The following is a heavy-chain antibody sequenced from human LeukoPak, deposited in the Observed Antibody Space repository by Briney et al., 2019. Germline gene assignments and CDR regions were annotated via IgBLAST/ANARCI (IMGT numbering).Heavy chain of an antibody. D-gene: IGHD6-13*01. CDR1: GGSFSGYY. V-gene: IGHV4-34*01. Sequence: SETLSLTCAVDGGSFSGYYWSWIRQPPGKGLEGIGEINHSGSTNCNPSLKSRVTISVDTSKNKFSLKLTSVTAADTAVYYCARVAYSSSWYRDWFDPWGQGTLVTVSS. CDR3: ARVAYSSSWYRDWFDP. CDR2: INHSGST. J-gene: IGHJ5*02.